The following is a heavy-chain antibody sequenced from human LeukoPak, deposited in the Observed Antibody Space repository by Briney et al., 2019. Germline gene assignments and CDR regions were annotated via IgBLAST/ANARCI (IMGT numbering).Heavy chain of an antibody. D-gene: IGHD6-13*01. CDR3: ARVWKQGSTKLANRWFDP. J-gene: IGHJ5*02. CDR1: GYSFTSYW. V-gene: IGHV5-51*01. Sequence: GESLKISCKGSGYSFTSYWIGWVRQMPGKGLEWMGIIYPGDSETRYSPSFQGQVTISADKSISTAYLQWTNLKASDTAIYFCARVWKQGSTKLANRWFDPWGQGTPVTVSS. CDR2: IYPGDSET.